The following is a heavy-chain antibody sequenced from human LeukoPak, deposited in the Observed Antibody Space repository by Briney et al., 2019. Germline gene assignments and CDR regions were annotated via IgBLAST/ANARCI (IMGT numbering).Heavy chain of an antibody. CDR3: AKDDFDWLSPDF. V-gene: IGHV3-23*01. D-gene: IGHD3-9*01. CDR2: ISGSGGSA. J-gene: IGHJ4*02. CDR1: GFTFSSYA. Sequence: PGGSLRLSCAASGFTFSSYAMSWVRQAPGKGLEWVPAISGSGGSAYYADSVKGRFTISRDNSKNTLYLQMNSLRAEDTAVYYCAKDDFDWLSPDFWGQGTLVTVSS.